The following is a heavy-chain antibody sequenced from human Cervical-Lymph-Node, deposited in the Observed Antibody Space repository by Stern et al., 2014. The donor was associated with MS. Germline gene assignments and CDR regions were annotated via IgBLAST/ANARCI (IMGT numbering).Heavy chain of an antibody. J-gene: IGHJ4*02. D-gene: IGHD1-26*01. CDR1: GFSLSTSGVG. CDR2: IFWDGDK. Sequence: QVTLRESGPTLVKPTQTLTLTCTFSGFSLSTSGVGVGWIRQPPGKALEWLALIFWDGDKRYSPSLKSRLTITKDTSKNQVVLTMTNMDPVDTATYYCAHSRGVGASADYWGQGTLVTVSS. CDR3: AHSRGVGASADY. V-gene: IGHV2-5*02.